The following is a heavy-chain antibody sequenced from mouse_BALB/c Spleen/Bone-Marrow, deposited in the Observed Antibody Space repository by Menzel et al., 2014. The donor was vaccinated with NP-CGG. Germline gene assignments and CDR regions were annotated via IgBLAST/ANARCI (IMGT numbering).Heavy chain of an antibody. CDR3: ARQGYYDYEXVMDL. D-gene: IGHD2-4*01. J-gene: IGHJ4*01. CDR1: GFAFSSYD. CDR2: ISSGGGST. Sequence: KLDESGGGLVKPGGSLKLSCAASGFAFSSYDMSWVRQTPEKRLEWVAYISSGGGSTYYPDTVKGRFTISRDNAKSNLXLQXXXLKSEETARCYCARQGYYDYEXVMDLRRXGPSVT. V-gene: IGHV5-12-1*01.